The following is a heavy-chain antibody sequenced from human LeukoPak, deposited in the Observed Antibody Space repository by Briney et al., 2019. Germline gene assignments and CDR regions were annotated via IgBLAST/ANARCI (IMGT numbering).Heavy chain of an antibody. CDR3: ARDIARPLVNPSLTLMKIDY. CDR1: GYTFTSYY. D-gene: IGHD1-14*01. V-gene: IGHV1-46*01. Sequence: GASVKVSCKASGYTFTSYYMHWVRQAPGQGLEWMGIINPSGGSTSYAQKLQGRVTMTTDTSTSTAYMELRSLRSDDTAVYYCARDIARPLVNPSLTLMKIDYWGQGTLVTVSS. CDR2: INPSGGST. J-gene: IGHJ4*02.